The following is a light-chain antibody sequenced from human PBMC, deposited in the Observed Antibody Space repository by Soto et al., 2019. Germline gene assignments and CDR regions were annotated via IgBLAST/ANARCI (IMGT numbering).Light chain of an antibody. CDR3: QQYNNWPPWT. Sequence: EIVMTQSPATLSVSPGERATLSCRASQSVSSNLAWYQQKPGQAPRLLIYGASTRATGIPARFSGSGSGTEFTLTLSSLQCQDFAVYYWQQYNNWPPWTFGQGTKVEIK. J-gene: IGKJ1*01. CDR2: GAS. V-gene: IGKV3-15*01. CDR1: QSVSSN.